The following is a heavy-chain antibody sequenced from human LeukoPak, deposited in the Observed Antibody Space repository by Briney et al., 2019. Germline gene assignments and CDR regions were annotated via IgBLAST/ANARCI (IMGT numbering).Heavy chain of an antibody. J-gene: IGHJ4*02. D-gene: IGHD3-16*01. CDR3: ARTLGAGGKYFDY. V-gene: IGHV4-59*08. CDR1: GGSIKSYY. Sequence: SETLSLTCTVSGGSIKSYYWSWIRQPPGKGLEWIGYIYYTGSTNYNPSLKSRVTISLDTSENQFSLKLRSVTAADTAVYYCARTLGAGGKYFDYWGQGTLVTVSS. CDR2: IYYTGST.